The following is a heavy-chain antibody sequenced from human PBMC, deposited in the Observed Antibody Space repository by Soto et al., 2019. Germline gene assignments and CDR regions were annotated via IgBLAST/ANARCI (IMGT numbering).Heavy chain of an antibody. CDR3: ARGPPSKHYYDTSGYFDY. Sequence: QVQLVQSGAEVKKPGASVKVSCKASGYTFTGYYMHWVRQAPGQGLEWMGWINPNSGGTNYAQKFQGWVTMTRDTSISTAYMELSRLRSDDTAVYYCARGPPSKHYYDTSGYFDYWGQGTLVTVSS. CDR1: GYTFTGYY. CDR2: INPNSGGT. V-gene: IGHV1-2*04. J-gene: IGHJ4*02. D-gene: IGHD3-22*01.